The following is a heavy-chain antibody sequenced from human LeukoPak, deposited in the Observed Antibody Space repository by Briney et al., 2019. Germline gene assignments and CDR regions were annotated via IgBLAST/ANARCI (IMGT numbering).Heavy chain of an antibody. D-gene: IGHD6-13*01. CDR1: GGSFSGYY. CDR2: INHSGST. CDR3: ARGLVPGVSEDY. Sequence: SETLSLTCAVYGGSFSGYYWSWIRQPPGKGLEWIGEINHSGSTNYNPSLKSRVTISVDTSKNQFSLKLSSVTAADTAVYYCARGLVPGVSEDYWGQGTLVTVSS. V-gene: IGHV4-34*01. J-gene: IGHJ4*02.